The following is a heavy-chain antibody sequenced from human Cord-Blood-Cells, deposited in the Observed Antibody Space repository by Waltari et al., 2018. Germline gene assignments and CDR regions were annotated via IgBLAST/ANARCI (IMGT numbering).Heavy chain of an antibody. Sequence: QVQLVQSGAEVKKPGSSVKVSCKASGGTFSSYAISWVRPAPGPGLGWMGRIIPSLGIANYAQKFQGRVTITADKSTSTAYMELSSLRSEDTAVYYCARQYCSSTSCSDDAFDIWGQGTMVTVSS. V-gene: IGHV1-69*09. CDR2: IIPSLGIA. CDR1: GGTFSSYA. CDR3: ARQYCSSTSCSDDAFDI. D-gene: IGHD2-2*01. J-gene: IGHJ3*02.